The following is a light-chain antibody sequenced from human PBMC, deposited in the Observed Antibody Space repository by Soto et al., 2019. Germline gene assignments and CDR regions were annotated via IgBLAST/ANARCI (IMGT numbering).Light chain of an antibody. J-gene: IGKJ1*01. Sequence: DIVVTQSPLSLPVTPGEPATISCRSSQSLLHSNGYNYLEWYLQKPGQSPQLLIYLGSTRASGVPERFSGSGSGTDFTLKISRVEAEDVRVYYCMQSLRTWTFGQGTKVDIK. CDR3: MQSLRTWT. V-gene: IGKV2-28*01. CDR2: LGS. CDR1: QSLLHSNGYNY.